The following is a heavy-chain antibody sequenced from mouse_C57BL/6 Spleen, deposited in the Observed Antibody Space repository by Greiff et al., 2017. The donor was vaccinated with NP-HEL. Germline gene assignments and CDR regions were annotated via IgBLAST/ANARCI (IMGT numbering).Heavy chain of an antibody. CDR3: ARMCLITTVVGDY. CDR2: IDPEDGET. CDR1: GFNIKDYY. J-gene: IGHJ2*01. D-gene: IGHD1-1*01. Sequence: EVQLVESGAELVKPGASVKLSCTASGFNIKDYYMHWVKQRTEQGLEWIGRIDPEDGETKYAPKFQGKATITADTSSKPAYLQLSSLTSEDTAVYYCARMCLITTVVGDYWGQGTTLTVSS. V-gene: IGHV14-2*01.